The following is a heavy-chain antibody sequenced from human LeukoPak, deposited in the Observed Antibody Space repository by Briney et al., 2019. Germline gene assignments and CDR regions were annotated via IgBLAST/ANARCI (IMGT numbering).Heavy chain of an antibody. D-gene: IGHD3-10*01. CDR1: GGSISSYY. CDR3: ARVQGYMVRGVTISMDV. V-gene: IGHV4-59*01. CDR2: IYYSGST. Sequence: SETLSLTCTVSGGSISSYYWSWIRQPPGKGLEWIGYIYYSGSTNYKSSLKSRVTISVDTSKNQFSLKLSSVTAADTAVYYCARVQGYMVRGVTISMDVWGKGTTVTISS. J-gene: IGHJ6*04.